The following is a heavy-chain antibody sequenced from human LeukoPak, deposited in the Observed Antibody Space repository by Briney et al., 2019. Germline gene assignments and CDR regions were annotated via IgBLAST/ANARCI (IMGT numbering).Heavy chain of an antibody. CDR2: ISWNSGSI. D-gene: IGHD1-26*01. CDR1: GFTFDDYA. V-gene: IGHV3-9*01. Sequence: PGRSLRLSCAASGFTFDDYAMHWVRQAPGKGLEWVSGISWNSGSIGYADSVKGRFTISRDNAKNSLYLQMNSLRAEDTALYYCAKDYVGYYYYYGMDVWGQGTTVTVSS. J-gene: IGHJ6*02. CDR3: AKDYVGYYYYYGMDV.